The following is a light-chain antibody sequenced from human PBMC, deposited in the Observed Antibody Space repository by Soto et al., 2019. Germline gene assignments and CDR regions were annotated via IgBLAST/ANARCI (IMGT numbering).Light chain of an antibody. CDR3: AAWDDSLSGLVV. CDR2: RNN. CDR1: SSNIGSNY. Sequence: QAVVTQPPSASGTPGQRVTISCSGSSSNIGSNYVYWYQQLPGTASKLLIYRNNQRPSGVPDRFSGSKSGTSASLAISGLRSEDEADYYCAAWDDSLSGLVVFGGGTKLTVL. V-gene: IGLV1-47*01. J-gene: IGLJ2*01.